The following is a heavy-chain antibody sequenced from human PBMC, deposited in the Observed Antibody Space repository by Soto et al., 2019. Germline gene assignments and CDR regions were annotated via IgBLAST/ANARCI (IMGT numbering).Heavy chain of an antibody. CDR1: GGFVSSGSYY. CDR2: MSHGGGT. Sequence: LSLTCAVYGGFVSSGSYYWSWIRQPPGKGLEWIGEMSHGGGTHFNPSLKSRVTISVDTSKNQFSLKMSSVTAADTALYYCARVERGTATTVVDAFDIWGPGTMVTVSS. CDR3: ARVERGTATTVVDAFDI. J-gene: IGHJ3*02. V-gene: IGHV4-61*01. D-gene: IGHD1-1*01.